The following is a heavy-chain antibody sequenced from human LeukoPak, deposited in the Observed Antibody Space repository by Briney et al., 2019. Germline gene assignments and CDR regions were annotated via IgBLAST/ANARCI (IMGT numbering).Heavy chain of an antibody. CDR2: IYYDGAT. CDR1: GGSISTSSY. J-gene: IGHJ4*02. Sequence: SETLSLTCTVSGGSISTSSYWGWVRQPPGKGLEWIGSIYYDGATFYDPSLKSRVTISGDASKNQFSLKLSSVTAADTAVYYCGSKKGGIWSGELLFDYWAREPWSPSPQ. V-gene: IGHV4-39*07. CDR3: GSKKGGIWSGELLFDY. D-gene: IGHD3-10*01.